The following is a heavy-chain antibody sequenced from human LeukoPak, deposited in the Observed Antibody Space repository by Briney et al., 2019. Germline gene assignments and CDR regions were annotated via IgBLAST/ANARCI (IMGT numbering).Heavy chain of an antibody. CDR2: INGVGTTI. D-gene: IGHD6-13*01. J-gene: IGHJ4*02. Sequence: GGSLRLSCAASGFTFINYWMHWVRQVPGKGLVWVSRINGVGTTISYADSVKGRFTISRDNAKNTLYLQMNSLRAEDTAVYYCAKEAAGADFDYWGQGTLVTVSP. CDR3: AKEAAGADFDY. V-gene: IGHV3-74*01. CDR1: GFTFINYW.